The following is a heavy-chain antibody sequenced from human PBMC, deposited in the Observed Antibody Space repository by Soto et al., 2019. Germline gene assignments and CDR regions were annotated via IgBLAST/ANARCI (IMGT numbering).Heavy chain of an antibody. D-gene: IGHD6-6*01. CDR2: IYPGDSDT. Sequence: GESLKISCKGSGYSFTSYWIGWVRQMPGKGLEWMGIIYPGDSDTRYSPSFQGQVTISADKSISTAYLQWSSLKASDTAMYYCASQTRGDIAARPWYFDLWGRGTLVTVSS. J-gene: IGHJ2*01. CDR1: GYSFTSYW. V-gene: IGHV5-51*01. CDR3: ASQTRGDIAARPWYFDL.